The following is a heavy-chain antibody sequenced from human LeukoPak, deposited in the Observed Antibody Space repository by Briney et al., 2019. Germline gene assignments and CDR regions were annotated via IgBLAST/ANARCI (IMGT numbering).Heavy chain of an antibody. CDR2: IIPIFGTA. D-gene: IGHD2-2*01. CDR1: GYTFTSYD. V-gene: IGHV1-69*13. Sequence: GASVKVSCKASGYTFTSYDISWVRQAPGQGLEWMGGIIPIFGTANYAQKFQGRVTITADESTSTAYMELSSLRSEDTAVYYCASGTPSPDIVVVPAAENWFDPWGQGTLVTVSS. J-gene: IGHJ5*02. CDR3: ASGTPSPDIVVVPAAENWFDP.